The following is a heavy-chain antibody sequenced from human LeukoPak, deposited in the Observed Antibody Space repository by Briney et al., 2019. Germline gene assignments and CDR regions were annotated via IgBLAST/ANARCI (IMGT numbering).Heavy chain of an antibody. CDR2: ISGSGGST. CDR3: AKEQSAAHKDPNDY. CDR1: GFTFSSYS. D-gene: IGHD6-25*01. J-gene: IGHJ4*02. Sequence: GGSLRLSCAASGFTFSSYSMNWVRQAPGKGLEWVSAISGSGGSTYYADSVKGRFTISRDNSKNTLYLQMNSLRAEDTAVYYCAKEQSAAHKDPNDYWGQGTLVTVSS. V-gene: IGHV3-23*01.